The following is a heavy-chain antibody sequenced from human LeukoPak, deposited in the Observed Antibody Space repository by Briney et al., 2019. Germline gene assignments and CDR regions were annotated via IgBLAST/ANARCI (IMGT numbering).Heavy chain of an antibody. J-gene: IGHJ5*02. D-gene: IGHD3-22*01. CDR1: GGTFSSYA. CDR2: INTNTGNP. CDR3: ARDLQRITMIPWVDP. Sequence: ASVKVSCKASGGTFSSYAISWVRQAPGQGLEWMGWINTNTGNPTYAQGFTGRFVFSLDTSVSTAYLQISSLKAEDTAVYYCARDLQRITMIPWVDPWGQGTLVTVSS. V-gene: IGHV7-4-1*02.